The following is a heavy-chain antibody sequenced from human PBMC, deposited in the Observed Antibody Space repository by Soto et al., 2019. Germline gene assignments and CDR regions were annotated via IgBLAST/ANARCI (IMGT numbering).Heavy chain of an antibody. V-gene: IGHV3-23*01. CDR1: GFTFSSYA. CDR3: AKDAISMVRGVNNWFDP. D-gene: IGHD3-10*01. J-gene: IGHJ5*02. Sequence: GGSLRLSCAASGFTFSSYAMTWVRQAPGKGLEWVSGISGGGGVSTYYADSVKGRFTISRDNSMNTLYLQMNRLRAEDTAVYYCAKDAISMVRGVNNWFDPWGQGTLVTLSS. CDR2: ISGGGGVST.